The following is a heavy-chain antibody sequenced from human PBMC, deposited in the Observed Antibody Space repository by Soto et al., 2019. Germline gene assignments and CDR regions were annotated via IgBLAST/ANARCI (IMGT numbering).Heavy chain of an antibody. CDR1: GDSISNLDYF. Sequence: SETLSLTCSVSGDSISNLDYFWAWIRQPPGQALEYIGYIYKSATTYYNPSFESRVSISVDTSKNQFSLKLSSVTAADTGVYYCATWGRGVLIQNWFDPWGQGALVTVSS. D-gene: IGHD3-10*01. V-gene: IGHV4-39*07. CDR3: ATWGRGVLIQNWFDP. CDR2: IYKSATT. J-gene: IGHJ5*02.